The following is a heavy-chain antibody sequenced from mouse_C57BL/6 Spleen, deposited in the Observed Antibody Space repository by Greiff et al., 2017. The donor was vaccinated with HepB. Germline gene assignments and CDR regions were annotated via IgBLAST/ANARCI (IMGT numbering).Heavy chain of an antibody. D-gene: IGHD2-3*01. CDR1: GFTFSSYA. J-gene: IGHJ2*01. CDR2: ISSGGDYI. CDR3: TRDQGVYDPYYFDY. V-gene: IGHV5-9-1*02. Sequence: EVKLVESGEGLVKPGGSLKLSCAASGFTFSSYAMSWVRQTPEKRLEWVAYISSGGDYIYYADTVKGRFTISRDNARNTLYLQMSSLKSEDTAMYYCTRDQGVYDPYYFDYWGQGTTLTVSS.